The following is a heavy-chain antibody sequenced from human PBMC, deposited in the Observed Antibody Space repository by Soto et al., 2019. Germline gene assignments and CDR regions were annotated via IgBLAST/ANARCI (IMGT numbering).Heavy chain of an antibody. D-gene: IGHD6-6*01. CDR1: GGTFSSYA. J-gene: IGHJ6*02. V-gene: IGHV1-69*13. CDR3: ARVPGYSSSISGHWPYYYYYGMDV. CDR2: IIPIFGTA. Sequence: EASVKVSCKASGGTFSSYAISWVRQAPGQGLEWMGGIIPIFGTANYAQKFQGRVTITADESTSTAYMELSSLRSEDTAVYYCARVPGYSSSISGHWPYYYYYGMDVWGQGTTVTVSS.